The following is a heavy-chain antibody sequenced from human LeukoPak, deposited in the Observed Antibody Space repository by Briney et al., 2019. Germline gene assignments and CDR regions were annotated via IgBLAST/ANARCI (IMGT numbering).Heavy chain of an antibody. CDR1: GFTVSSNY. V-gene: IGHV3-66*02. J-gene: IGHJ6*03. CDR3: ARGDYYYYYMDV. CDR2: IYSGGST. Sequence: TGGSLRLXCAASGFTVSSNYMSWVRQAPGKGLEWVSVIYSGGSTYYADSVKGRFTISRDNSKNTLYLQMNSLRAEDTAVYYCARGDYYYYYMDVWGKGTTVTVSS.